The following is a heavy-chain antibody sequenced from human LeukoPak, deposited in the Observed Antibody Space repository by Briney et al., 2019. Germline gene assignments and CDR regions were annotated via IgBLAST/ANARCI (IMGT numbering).Heavy chain of an antibody. Sequence: SVKVSCKASGGTFSSYAISWVRQAPGQGLGWMERIIPILGIANYAQKFQGRVTITADKSTSTAYMELSSLRSEDTAVYYCARDRGGTMGYWGQGTLVTVSS. CDR1: GGTFSSYA. CDR2: IIPILGIA. D-gene: IGHD3-10*01. V-gene: IGHV1-69*04. CDR3: ARDRGGTMGY. J-gene: IGHJ4*02.